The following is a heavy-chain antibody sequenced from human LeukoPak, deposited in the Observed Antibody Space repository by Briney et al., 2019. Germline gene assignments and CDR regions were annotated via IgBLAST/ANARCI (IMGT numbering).Heavy chain of an antibody. Sequence: SETLSLTCTVSGGSINNYYWTWIRQPPGKGLEWIGYIYYSGSTNYNPSLKSRVTISVDTSKNQFSLKLSSVTAADTAVYYCARRGYYGSGYYLDYWGQGTLVTVSS. D-gene: IGHD3-10*01. V-gene: IGHV4-59*08. CDR1: GGSINNYY. J-gene: IGHJ4*02. CDR3: ARRGYYGSGYYLDY. CDR2: IYYSGST.